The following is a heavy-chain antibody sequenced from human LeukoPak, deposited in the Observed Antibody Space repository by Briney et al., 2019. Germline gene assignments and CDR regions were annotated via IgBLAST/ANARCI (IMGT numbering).Heavy chain of an antibody. CDR2: ISSSGSTI. J-gene: IGHJ4*02. D-gene: IGHD6-19*01. Sequence: QPGGSLRLSCAASRFTFSSYEMNWVRQAPGKGLEWVSYISSSGSTIYYADSVKGRFTISRDNAKNSLYLQMNSLRAEDTAVYYCASARLVAGLFDYWGQGTLVTVSS. CDR1: RFTFSSYE. V-gene: IGHV3-48*03. CDR3: ASARLVAGLFDY.